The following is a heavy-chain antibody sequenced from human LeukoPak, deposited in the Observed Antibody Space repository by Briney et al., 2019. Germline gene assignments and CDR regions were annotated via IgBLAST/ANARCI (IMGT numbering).Heavy chain of an antibody. J-gene: IGHJ4*02. Sequence: KPSETLSLTCTVSGGSISSSAYYWAWIRQPPGKGLEWIGSTFYTGSAYYNPSLKSRVTISVDTSKNLFSLNLSSVTAPDTAVYYCARHPQTYGYRNFDYWGQGTLVTVSS. CDR1: GGSISSSAYY. CDR2: TFYTGSA. D-gene: IGHD5-18*01. CDR3: ARHPQTYGYRNFDY. V-gene: IGHV4-39*01.